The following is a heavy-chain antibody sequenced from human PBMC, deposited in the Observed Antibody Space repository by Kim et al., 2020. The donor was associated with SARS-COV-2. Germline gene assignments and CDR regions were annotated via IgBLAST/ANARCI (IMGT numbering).Heavy chain of an antibody. CDR2: IGGGVENEAT. CDR3: AKDDVGTFDF. J-gene: IGHJ4*02. Sequence: GGSLRLSCAASGFTFSGYAMRWVRQAAGKGPEFVSRIGGGVENEATFYADSVKGRFTISRDNSKNILYLQMNSLRADDTAVYYCAKDDVGTFDFWGPGTLVTVSS. D-gene: IGHD3-10*01. V-gene: IGHV3-23*01. CDR1: GFTFSGYA.